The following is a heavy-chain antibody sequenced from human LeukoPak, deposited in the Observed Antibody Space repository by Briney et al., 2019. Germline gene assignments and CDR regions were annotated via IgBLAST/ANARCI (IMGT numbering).Heavy chain of an antibody. V-gene: IGHV4-31*03. CDR1: GGSISSGGYY. Sequence: SETLSLTCTVSGGSISSGGYYWSWIRQHPGKGLEWIGYIYYSGSTYYNPSLKSRVTISVDTSKNQFSLKLSFVTAADTAVYYCASRYSYGYWFDPWGQGTLVTVSS. J-gene: IGHJ5*02. D-gene: IGHD5-18*01. CDR3: ASRYSYGYWFDP. CDR2: IYYSGST.